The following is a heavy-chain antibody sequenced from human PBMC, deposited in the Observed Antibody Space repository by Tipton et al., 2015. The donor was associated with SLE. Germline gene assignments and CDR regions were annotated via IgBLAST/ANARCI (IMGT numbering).Heavy chain of an antibody. CDR1: GFTFSSYA. V-gene: IGHV3-23*01. Sequence: GSLRLSCAASGFTFSSYAMSWVRQAPGKGLEWVSAISGSGGSTYYADSVKGRFTISRDNSKNTLYLQMNSLRAEDTAVYYCARDGKYSSSQAEFDPWGQGTLVTVSS. CDR2: ISGSGGST. CDR3: ARDGKYSSSQAEFDP. J-gene: IGHJ5*02. D-gene: IGHD6-13*01.